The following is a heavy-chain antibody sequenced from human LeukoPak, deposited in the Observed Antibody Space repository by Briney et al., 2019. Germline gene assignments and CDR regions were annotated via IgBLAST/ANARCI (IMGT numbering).Heavy chain of an antibody. V-gene: IGHV4-31*03. CDR1: GGAISSDNYY. J-gene: IGHJ5*02. Sequence: SQTLSLTCTVSGGAISSDNYYWTWIRQHPEEGLEWIGYIHYSGITYYNPSLQSRVTISVDTSQNHFSLQLTSVTAADTAVYYCARYTSLSSNWFDPRGQGTLVTVSS. CDR3: ARYTSLSSNWFDP. D-gene: IGHD6-6*01. CDR2: IHYSGIT.